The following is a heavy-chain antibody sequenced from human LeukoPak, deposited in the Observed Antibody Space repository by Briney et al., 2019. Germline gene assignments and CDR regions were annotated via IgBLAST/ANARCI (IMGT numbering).Heavy chain of an antibody. V-gene: IGHV4-61*02. CDR3: ARGVVTDDYYMDV. J-gene: IGHJ6*03. Sequence: PSQTLSLTCSVSGGSISSGRYYWTWIRQPAGKGLEWIGRLYTNDNTNYDPSLEGRVSISVDTSKSQFYLQLTSVTAADTAVYFCARGVVTDDYYMDVWGKGITVIVSS. CDR1: GGSISSGRYY. D-gene: IGHD2-21*02. CDR2: LYTNDNT.